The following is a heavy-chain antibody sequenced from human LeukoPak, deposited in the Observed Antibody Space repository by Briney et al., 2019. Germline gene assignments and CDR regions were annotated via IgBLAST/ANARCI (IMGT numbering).Heavy chain of an antibody. CDR1: GGSISSYY. J-gene: IGHJ2*01. CDR3: ARVRDGYGDYVPPRYFDL. V-gene: IGHV4-59*01. D-gene: IGHD4-17*01. CDR2: IYYSGST. Sequence: SETLSLTCTVSGGSISSYYWSWIRQPPGKGLEWIGYIYYSGSTNYNPSLKSRVTISVDTSKNQFSLKLSSVTAADTAVYYCARVRDGYGDYVPPRYFDLWGRGTLVTVSS.